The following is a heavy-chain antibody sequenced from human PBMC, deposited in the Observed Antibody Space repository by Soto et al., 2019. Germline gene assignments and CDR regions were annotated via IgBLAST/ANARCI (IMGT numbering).Heavy chain of an antibody. Sequence: ASVKVSCKASGYTFTSDYMHWVRQAPGQGLEWMGIINPSGGSTTYAQKFQGRVTMTRDTSTSTVYTELSSLRSEDTAVYYCAREGYGEAFDYWGQGTLVTVSS. CDR3: AREGYGEAFDY. J-gene: IGHJ4*02. CDR1: GYTFTSDY. V-gene: IGHV1-46*01. CDR2: INPSGGST. D-gene: IGHD3-10*01.